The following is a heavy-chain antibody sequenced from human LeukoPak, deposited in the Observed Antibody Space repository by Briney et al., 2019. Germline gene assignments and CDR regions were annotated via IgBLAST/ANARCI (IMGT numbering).Heavy chain of an antibody. D-gene: IGHD3-3*01. Sequence: GGSLRLSCTASGFTFGDYAMSWVRQAPGKGLEWVGFIRSKAYGGTTEHAASVKGRFTISRDDSKSIAYLQMNSLKTENTAVYYCTRAACYDFWSGYYFWGQGTLVTVSS. J-gene: IGHJ4*02. CDR1: GFTFGDYA. V-gene: IGHV3-49*04. CDR3: TRAACYDFWSGYYF. CDR2: IRSKAYGGTT.